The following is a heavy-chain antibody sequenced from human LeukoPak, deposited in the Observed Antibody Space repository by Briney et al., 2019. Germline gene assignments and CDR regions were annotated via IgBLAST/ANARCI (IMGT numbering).Heavy chain of an antibody. CDR1: GFTFDDYT. V-gene: IGHV3-43*01. J-gene: IGHJ4*02. D-gene: IGHD6-19*01. CDR3: AKGYSSGWYPFDY. CDR2: ITWDSGTT. Sequence: GGSLRLSCAASGFTFDDYTMHWVRHAPRKRLEWVSLITWDSGTTYYKDSVKGRFTISRDNSKNSLYLQMNSLRTEDTALYYCAKGYSSGWYPFDYWGQGTLVTVSS.